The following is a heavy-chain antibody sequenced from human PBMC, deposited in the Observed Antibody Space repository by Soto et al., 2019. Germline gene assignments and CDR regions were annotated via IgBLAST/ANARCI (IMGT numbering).Heavy chain of an antibody. CDR3: ARDSAVVLDYYGMDV. J-gene: IGHJ6*02. CDR2: IWYDGSNK. D-gene: IGHD2-15*01. V-gene: IGHV3-33*01. Sequence: HPGGSLRLSCAASGFTFSSYGMHWVRQAPGKGLEWVAVIWYDGSNKYYADSVKGRFTISRDNSKNTLYLQMNSLRAEDTAVYYCARDSAVVLDYYGMDVWGQGTTVTVSS. CDR1: GFTFSSYG.